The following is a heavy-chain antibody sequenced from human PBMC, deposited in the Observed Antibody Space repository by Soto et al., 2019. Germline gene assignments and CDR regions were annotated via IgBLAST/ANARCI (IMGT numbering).Heavy chain of an antibody. CDR3: AREPDIVVVTDALNAGVWFDT. V-gene: IGHV1-69*13. CDR1: GGTFSSYA. CDR2: IIPIFGTA. Sequence: SSVKVSCKDSGGTFSSYAISWVRQAPGQGLEWMGGIIPIFGTANYAQKFQGRVTITADESTSTAYMELSSLRSEDTAVYYCAREPDIVVVTDALNAGVWFDTWGQGTLVTLSA. D-gene: IGHD2-2*01. J-gene: IGHJ5*02.